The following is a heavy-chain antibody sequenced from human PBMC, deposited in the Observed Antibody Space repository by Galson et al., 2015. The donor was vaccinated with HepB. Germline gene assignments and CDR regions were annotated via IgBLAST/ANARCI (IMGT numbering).Heavy chain of an antibody. CDR3: AREQRDCTSTSCWFDP. CDR1: GGTFSSYA. J-gene: IGHJ5*02. Sequence: SVKVSCKASGGTFSSYAISWVRQAPGQGLEWMGGVIPIFSTANYAQKFQGRVTITADESTNTAYMELSSLRSEDTAVYYCAREQRDCTSTSCWFDPWGQGTLVTVSS. V-gene: IGHV1-69*13. D-gene: IGHD2-2*01. CDR2: VIPIFSTA.